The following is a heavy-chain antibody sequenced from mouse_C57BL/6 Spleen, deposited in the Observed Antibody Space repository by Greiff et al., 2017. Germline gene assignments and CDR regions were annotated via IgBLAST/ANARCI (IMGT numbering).Heavy chain of an antibody. V-gene: IGHV1-62-2*01. CDR2: VYPGSGSI. J-gene: IGHJ4*01. CDR1: GYTFTEYT. CDR3: ARHERGSSFMITTGAMDY. Sequence: VQLQQSGAELVKPGASVKLSCKASGYTFTEYTIHWVKQRSGQGLEWIGWVYPGSGSIKYNEKFKDKATLTADKSSSTVYMELSRLTSEDSAVYFCARHERGSSFMITTGAMDYWGQGTSVTVSS. D-gene: IGHD2-4*01.